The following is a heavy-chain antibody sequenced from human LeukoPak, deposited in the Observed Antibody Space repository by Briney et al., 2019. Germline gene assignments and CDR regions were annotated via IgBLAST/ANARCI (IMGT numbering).Heavy chain of an antibody. Sequence: KPSETLSLTCAVYGGSFSGYYWSWIRQPPGKGLEWIGEINHSGSTNYNPSLKSRVTISVDTSKNQFSLKLSSVTAADTAVYYCARGRRIAAAGMYYYYYGMDVWGQGTTVTVSS. J-gene: IGHJ6*02. V-gene: IGHV4-34*01. D-gene: IGHD6-13*01. CDR1: GGSFSGYY. CDR2: INHSGST. CDR3: ARGRRIAAAGMYYYYYGMDV.